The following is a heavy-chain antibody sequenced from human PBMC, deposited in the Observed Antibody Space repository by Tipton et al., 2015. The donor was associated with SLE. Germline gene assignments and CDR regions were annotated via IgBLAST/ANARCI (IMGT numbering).Heavy chain of an antibody. CDR3: ARHYDGYSFDL. Sequence: TLSLTCTVSGASISNYCWSWIRQPPGKGLEWTGYISYSGSTDYDPSLKSRVTISVDTSKNQLSLKLSSVTAADTALYYCARHYDGYSFDLWGQGTLVTVSS. V-gene: IGHV4-59*08. J-gene: IGHJ5*02. CDR2: ISYSGST. D-gene: IGHD5-12*01. CDR1: GASISNYC.